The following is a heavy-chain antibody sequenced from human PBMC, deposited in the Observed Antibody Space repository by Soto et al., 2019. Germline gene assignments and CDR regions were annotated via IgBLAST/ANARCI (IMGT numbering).Heavy chain of an antibody. V-gene: IGHV4-30-4*01. CDR3: ARALIQLWPHYYYGMDV. J-gene: IGHJ6*02. Sequence: TLSLSCTVSGGSISSGDYYWSWILQPPGKGLEWIGYIYYSGTTYYNPSLKSRVTISVDTSKNQFSLKVSSVTAADTAVYYCARALIQLWPHYYYGMDVWGQGTTVTVSS. CDR1: GGSISSGDYY. D-gene: IGHD5-18*01. CDR2: IYYSGTT.